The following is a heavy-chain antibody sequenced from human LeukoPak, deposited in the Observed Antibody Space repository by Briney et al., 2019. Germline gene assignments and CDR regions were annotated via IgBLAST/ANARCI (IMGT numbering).Heavy chain of an antibody. J-gene: IGHJ3*02. D-gene: IGHD7-27*01. CDR3: AKDPLGIGPAFEI. Sequence: GGSLRLSCAASGFTFSSYAMSWVRLAPGKGLEWVSGIVDGSTYYADSVKGRFTISRDNSKNTLYLQMNSLRAEDTAVYYCAKDPLGIGPAFEIWGQGTMVTVSS. V-gene: IGHV3-23*01. CDR2: IVDGST. CDR1: GFTFSSYA.